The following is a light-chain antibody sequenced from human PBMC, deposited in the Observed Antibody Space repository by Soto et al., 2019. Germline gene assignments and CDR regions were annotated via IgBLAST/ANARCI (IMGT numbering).Light chain of an antibody. J-gene: IGKJ2*02. Sequence: EIVLTQSPGTLSLSPGERATLSCRASQSVSSSYLAWYQQKPGQAPRLLIYGASSRPTGIPDRFSGSGSGTDFSLTISRLEPEDFAVYYCQQYGSSPQGTFGQGTKLEIK. CDR3: QQYGSSPQGT. V-gene: IGKV3-20*01. CDR1: QSVSSSY. CDR2: GAS.